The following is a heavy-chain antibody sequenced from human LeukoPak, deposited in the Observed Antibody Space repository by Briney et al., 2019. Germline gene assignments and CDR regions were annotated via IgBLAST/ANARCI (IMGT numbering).Heavy chain of an antibody. V-gene: IGHV1-2*02. D-gene: IGHD2/OR15-2a*01. CDR2: INPNSGGT. Sequence: ASVKVSCKASGYTFTRNYMHWVRQAPGQGLEWMGWINPNSGGTNYAQKFQGRVTMTRDTSISTAYMELSRLRSDDTAAYYCARTPSIPQLDYWGQGTLVTVSS. CDR1: GYTFTRNY. J-gene: IGHJ4*02. CDR3: ARTPSIPQLDY.